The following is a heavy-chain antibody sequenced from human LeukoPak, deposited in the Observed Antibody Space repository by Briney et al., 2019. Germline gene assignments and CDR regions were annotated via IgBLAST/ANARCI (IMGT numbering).Heavy chain of an antibody. V-gene: IGHV4-34*01. D-gene: IGHD3-22*01. CDR1: GGSFSGYY. CDR2: INHSGST. Sequence: SETLSLTCAVYGGSFSGYYWSWIRQPPGKGLEWIGEINHSGSTNYNPSLKSRVTISVDTSKNQFSLKLSSVTAADTAVYYCARHASTYYYDSSGYYYFDYWGQGTLVTVSS. J-gene: IGHJ4*02. CDR3: ARHASTYYYDSSGYYYFDY.